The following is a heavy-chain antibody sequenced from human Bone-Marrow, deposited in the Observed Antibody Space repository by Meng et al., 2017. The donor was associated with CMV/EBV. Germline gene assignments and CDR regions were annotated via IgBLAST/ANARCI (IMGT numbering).Heavy chain of an antibody. CDR3: AGYYDILTGYSRFDY. CDR2: ISSSGSTI. D-gene: IGHD3-9*01. CDR1: GFTFSDYY. J-gene: IGHJ4*02. V-gene: IGHV3-11*04. Sequence: GESLKISCAASGFTFSDYYMSWIRQAPGKGLEWVSYISSSGSTIYYADSVKGRFTISRDNAKNSLYLQMNSLRAEDTAVYYCAGYYDILTGYSRFDYWGQGTLVTVSS.